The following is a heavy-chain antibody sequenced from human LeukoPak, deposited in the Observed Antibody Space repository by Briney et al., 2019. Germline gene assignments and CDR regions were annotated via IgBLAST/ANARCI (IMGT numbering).Heavy chain of an antibody. V-gene: IGHV3-30*03. CDR2: ISYDGSNK. CDR1: GFTFSSYG. D-gene: IGHD2-15*01. J-gene: IGHJ4*02. CDR3: ATADCSGGSCYAFDY. Sequence: GGSLRLPCAASGFTFSSYGMHWVRQAPGKGLEWVAVISYDGSNKYYADSVKGRFTISRDNSKNTLYLQMNSLRAEDTAVYYCATADCSGGSCYAFDYWGQGTLVTVSS.